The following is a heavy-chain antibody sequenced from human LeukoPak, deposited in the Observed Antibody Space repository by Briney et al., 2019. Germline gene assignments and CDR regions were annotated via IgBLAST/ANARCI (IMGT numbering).Heavy chain of an antibody. V-gene: IGHV4-34*01. CDR3: ARGRTSRYCSSTSYYLYYYYGMDV. CDR1: GGSFSGYY. Sequence: PSETLSLTCAVYGGSFSGYYWSWIRQPPGKGLEWIGEINHSGSTNYNPSLKSRVTISVDTSKNQFSLKLSSVTAADTAVYYCARGRTSRYCSSTSYYLYYYYGMDVWGQGTTVTVSS. CDR2: INHSGST. D-gene: IGHD2-2*01. J-gene: IGHJ6*02.